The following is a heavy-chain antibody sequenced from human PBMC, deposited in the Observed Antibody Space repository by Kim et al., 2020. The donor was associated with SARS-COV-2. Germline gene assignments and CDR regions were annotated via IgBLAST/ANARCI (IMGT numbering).Heavy chain of an antibody. CDR1: GFIFNDYA. V-gene: IGHV3-43*02. CDR2: ISEDGGRT. Sequence: GALRLSCVASGFIFNDYAMHWVRQAPGKGLEWVSLISEDGGRTSYADSVKGRFTISRDNSKNSVYLQMNTLRTEDTAFYYCAKGGPQDWGQGTLVTVSS. J-gene: IGHJ4*02. CDR3: AKGGPQD.